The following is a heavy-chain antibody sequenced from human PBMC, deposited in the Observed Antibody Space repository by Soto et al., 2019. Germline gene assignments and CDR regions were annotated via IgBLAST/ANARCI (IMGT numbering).Heavy chain of an antibody. V-gene: IGHV1-2*02. D-gene: IGHD6-6*01. CDR3: ARQAAYSGSSQYQFDY. CDR2: ISPNNGGT. Sequence: DSVKVSCKASGYTFTGYSLHWVRLAPGHGLEWMGWISPNNGGTKYAQNFQGRVTMTRDTSVTTAYLELSRLTSDDTAVYYCARQAAYSGSSQYQFDYWGQVPLLSGS. J-gene: IGHJ4*02. CDR1: GYTFTGYS.